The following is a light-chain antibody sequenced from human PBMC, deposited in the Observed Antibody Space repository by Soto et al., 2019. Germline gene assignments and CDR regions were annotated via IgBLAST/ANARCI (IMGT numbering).Light chain of an antibody. CDR3: SSFACSRIYV. V-gene: IGLV2-8*01. J-gene: IGLJ1*01. CDR2: EVI. Sequence: QSALTQPPSASGSPGQSVTISCTGTSGDIGGYNYVSWYQQHPGKAPKLIIYEVIKRPSGVPARFSGSKFGNTASLTVSGLQTEDEADYFCSSFACSRIYVFGTGTKLTVL. CDR1: SGDIGGYNY.